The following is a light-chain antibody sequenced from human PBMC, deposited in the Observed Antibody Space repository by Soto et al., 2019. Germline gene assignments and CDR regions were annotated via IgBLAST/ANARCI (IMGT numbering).Light chain of an antibody. J-gene: IGLJ3*02. CDR1: SSDVGGYDY. Sequence: QSALTQPASVSGSPGQSITISCTGTSSDVGGYDYVSWYQQHPGKAPKLMICEVSNRPSGVSNRFSGSKSGNTASLTISGLQAEDEADYYCSSHTSSSTLEVFGGGTQLTVL. CDR2: EVS. CDR3: SSHTSSSTLEV. V-gene: IGLV2-14*01.